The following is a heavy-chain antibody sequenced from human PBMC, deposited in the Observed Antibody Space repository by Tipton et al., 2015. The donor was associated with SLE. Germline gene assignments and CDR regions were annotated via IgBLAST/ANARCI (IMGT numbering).Heavy chain of an antibody. CDR3: ARAQAFDDYIIPLGF. J-gene: IGHJ4*02. CDR1: GGSISSGDYY. CDR2: IYDSGTT. Sequence: LRLSCTVSGGSISSGDYYWSWIRQPPGKGLEWIGSIYDSGTTKYSPSLKGRVTISVDTSRNQFSLRLTSVTAADTAVYYCARAQAFDDYIIPLGFWGLGTLVTVSS. V-gene: IGHV4-61*08. D-gene: IGHD4-11*01.